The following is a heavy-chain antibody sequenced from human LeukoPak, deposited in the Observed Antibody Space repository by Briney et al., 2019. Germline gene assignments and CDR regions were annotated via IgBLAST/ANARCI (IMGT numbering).Heavy chain of an antibody. CDR1: GFTFSRSS. CDR2: ISSDSSVI. Sequence: GGSLRLSCAASGFTFSRSSMNWVRQAPGKGREWISYISSDSSVIYYADSVTGRFTISRDNAKSSLYLQMNSLRAEDTAVYYCARENWDLVAIPMDVWGIGTTVIVSS. D-gene: IGHD2-15*01. J-gene: IGHJ6*04. V-gene: IGHV3-48*01. CDR3: ARENWDLVAIPMDV.